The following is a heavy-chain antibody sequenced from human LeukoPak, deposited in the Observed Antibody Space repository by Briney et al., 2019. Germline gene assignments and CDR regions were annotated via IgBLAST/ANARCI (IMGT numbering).Heavy chain of an antibody. D-gene: IGHD6-13*01. CDR2: INSDGSST. Sequence: GGSLRLSCAASGFTFSSYWMHWVRQAPGKGLVWVSRINSDGSSTSYADSVKGRFTISRDNAKNTLYLQMNSLRAEDTAVHYCARVGIAAAGIGYYYYYYMDVWGKGTTVTVSS. CDR3: ARVGIAAAGIGYYYYYYMDV. J-gene: IGHJ6*03. V-gene: IGHV3-74*01. CDR1: GFTFSSYW.